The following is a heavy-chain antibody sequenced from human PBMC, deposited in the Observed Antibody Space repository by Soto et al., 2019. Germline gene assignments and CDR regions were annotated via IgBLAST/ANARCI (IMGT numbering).Heavy chain of an antibody. CDR1: GFYIISGDYC. Sequence: SLMLPLPYTLAGFYIISGDYCWIFKSQHRGKGLEWIGYIYDSGSTFYNPYLKSRVIISVDTSNNQFSLKLSSVTAADTAVYFCARGYDFWSGSVYGMDVWGQGTTVTV. D-gene: IGHD3-3*01. V-gene: IGHV4-30-4*01. CDR3: ARGYDFWSGSVYGMDV. CDR2: IYDSGST. J-gene: IGHJ6*02.